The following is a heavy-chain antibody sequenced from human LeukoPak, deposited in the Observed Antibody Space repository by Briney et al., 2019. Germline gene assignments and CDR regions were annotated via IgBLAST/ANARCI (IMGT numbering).Heavy chain of an antibody. J-gene: IGHJ6*03. D-gene: IGHD3-9*01. CDR3: ARDPNVLRYFDWLSNYYYYMDV. CDR2: SNAGNGNT. Sequence: ASVKVSCKASGYTFTSYAMHWVRQAPGQRLEWMGWSNAGNGNTKYSQEFQGRVTITRDTSASTAYMELRSLRSDDTAVYYCARDPNVLRYFDWLSNYYYYMDVWGKGTTVTISS. V-gene: IGHV1-3*02. CDR1: GYTFTSYA.